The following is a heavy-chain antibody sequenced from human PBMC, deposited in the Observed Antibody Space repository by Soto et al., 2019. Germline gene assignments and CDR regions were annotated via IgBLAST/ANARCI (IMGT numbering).Heavy chain of an antibody. J-gene: IGHJ4*02. Sequence: QVQLQESGPGLVKPSETLSLTCTVSGGSISSYYWSWIRQPPGKGLEWIGYIYYSGSTNYNPSLKSRVTISGDTSKNQFSLKLSSVTAADTAVYYCASRQTYYYDSSGYYDYFDYWGQGTLVTVSS. CDR1: GGSISSYY. V-gene: IGHV4-59*01. CDR3: ASRQTYYYDSSGYYDYFDY. D-gene: IGHD3-22*01. CDR2: IYYSGST.